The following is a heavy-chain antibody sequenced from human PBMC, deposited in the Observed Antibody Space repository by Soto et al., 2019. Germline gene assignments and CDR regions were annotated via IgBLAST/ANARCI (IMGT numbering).Heavy chain of an antibody. Sequence: PSETLSLTCTVSGGSISSGGYYWSWIRQHPGQGLEWIGYIYYSGSTYYNPSLKSRVTISVDTSKNQFSLKLSSVTAADTALYYCAGQAPEPPAYTLTPYYYDYCGQLTL. CDR1: GGSISSGGYY. CDR2: IYYSGST. J-gene: IGHJ4*02. D-gene: IGHD4-4*01. V-gene: IGHV4-31*03. CDR3: AGQAPEPPAYTLTPYYYDY.